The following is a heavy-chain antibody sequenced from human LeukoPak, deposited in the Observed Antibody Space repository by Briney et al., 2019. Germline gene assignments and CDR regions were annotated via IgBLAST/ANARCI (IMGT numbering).Heavy chain of an antibody. V-gene: IGHV3-64*01. CDR3: ARVSTNDRRNAFDI. CDR1: GFTFSTYV. D-gene: IGHD2-8*01. J-gene: IGHJ3*02. CDR2: ITGDGGYT. Sequence: PGGSLRLFCAASGFTFSTYVMQWVRQAPGEGLEYVSAITGDGGYTYYANSVKGRFTISRDNSKKTLYLQMGSLRADDMAVYYCARVSTNDRRNAFDIWGQGTMVTVSS.